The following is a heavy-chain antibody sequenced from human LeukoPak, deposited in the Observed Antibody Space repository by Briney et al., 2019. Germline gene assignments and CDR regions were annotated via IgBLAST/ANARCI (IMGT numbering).Heavy chain of an antibody. CDR1: GFTFRNYD. V-gene: IGHV3-23*01. CDR3: ARGSYSSPKSCFDY. Sequence: GGSLRLSCVASGFTFRNYDMSWVRQAPGKGLEWVSVISGSGGSTFYADSVKGRFNISRDNSKNTLYLQMNSLRAEDTAVYYCARGSYSSPKSCFDYWGQGTLVTVSS. CDR2: ISGSGGST. J-gene: IGHJ4*02. D-gene: IGHD3-10*01.